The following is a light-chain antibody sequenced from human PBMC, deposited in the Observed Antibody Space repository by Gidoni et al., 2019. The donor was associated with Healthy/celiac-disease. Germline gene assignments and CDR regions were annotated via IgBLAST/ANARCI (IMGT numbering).Light chain of an antibody. Sequence: TQLTQSPSFLPASVGDRVTMPCWANQGISSYLAWSQQKPEKAPKLLIYAASTLQSGVPSRFSGSGSGTEFTLTIGGLQPEDFATYYCQQLNTFGGGTKVEIK. CDR2: AAS. J-gene: IGKJ4*01. V-gene: IGKV1-9*01. CDR1: QGISSY. CDR3: QQLNT.